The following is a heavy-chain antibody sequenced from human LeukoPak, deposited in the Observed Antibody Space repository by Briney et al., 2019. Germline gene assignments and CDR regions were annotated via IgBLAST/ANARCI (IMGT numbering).Heavy chain of an antibody. J-gene: IGHJ6*02. D-gene: IGHD4-17*01. V-gene: IGHV3-30-3*01. CDR2: ISYDGSNK. Sequence: GGSLRLSCAASGFTFSSYAMHWVRQAPGKGLERVAVISYDGSNKYYADSVKGRFTISRDNSKNTLYLQMDSVRAEDTAVYDCAKDPRHDCGHYYYYGMDVWGQGTTVTVSS. CDR1: GFTFSSYA. CDR3: AKDPRHDCGHYYYYGMDV.